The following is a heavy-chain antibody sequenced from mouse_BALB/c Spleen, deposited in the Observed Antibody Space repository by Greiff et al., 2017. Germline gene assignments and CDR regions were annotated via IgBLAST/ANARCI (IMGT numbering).Heavy chain of an antibody. V-gene: IGHV5-6-2*01. CDR3: ARHENYRYDAYFDY. Sequence: EVQRVESGGGLVKLGGSLKLSCAASGFTFSSYYMSWVRQTPEKRLELVAAINSNGGSTYYPDTVKGRFTISRDNAKNTLYLQMSSLKSEDTALYYCARHENYRYDAYFDYWGQGTTLTVSS. CDR2: INSNGGST. D-gene: IGHD2-14*01. J-gene: IGHJ2*01. CDR1: GFTFSSYY.